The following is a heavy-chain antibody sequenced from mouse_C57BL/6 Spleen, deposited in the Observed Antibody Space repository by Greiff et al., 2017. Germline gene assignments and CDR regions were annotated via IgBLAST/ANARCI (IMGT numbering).Heavy chain of an antibody. V-gene: IGHV1-55*01. CDR1: GYTFTSYW. CDR2: IYPGSGST. CDR3: ARSIYYDYDGFAY. D-gene: IGHD2-4*01. Sequence: VQLQQSGAELVKPGASVKMSCKASGYTFTSYWITWVKQRPGQGLEWIGDIYPGSGSTNYNEKFKSKATLTVDTSSSTAYMQLSSLTSEDSAVYYCARSIYYDYDGFAYWGQGTLVTVSA. J-gene: IGHJ3*01.